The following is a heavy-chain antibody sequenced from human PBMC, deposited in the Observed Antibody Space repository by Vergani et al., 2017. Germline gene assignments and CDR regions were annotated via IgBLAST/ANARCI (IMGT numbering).Heavy chain of an antibody. J-gene: IGHJ4*02. D-gene: IGHD2-15*01. V-gene: IGHV3-53*01. CDR1: GFTVSSNY. CDR2: IYTGGST. CDR3: ARWCWSGGSPGGGFDY. Sequence: EVQLVESGGGLIQPGGSLRLSCAASGFTVSSNYMSWVRQAPGKGLEWVSIIYTGGSTYYADSVKGRFTISRDNSKNTLYLQMNGLRAEDTAVYYCARWCWSGGSPGGGFDYWGQGTLVTVSS.